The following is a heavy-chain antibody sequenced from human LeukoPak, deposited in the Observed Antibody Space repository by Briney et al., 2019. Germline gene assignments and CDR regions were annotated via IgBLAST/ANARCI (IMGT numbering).Heavy chain of an antibody. V-gene: IGHV4-59*01. CDR1: GGSISSYY. CDR2: IYYSGST. D-gene: IGHD3-22*01. CDR3: ARGNYYDSSGYTPRLSTFDY. Sequence: PSETLSLTCAVSGGSISSYYWSWIRQPPGKGLEWIGYIYYSGSTNYNPSLKSRVTISVDTSKNQFSLKLSPVTAADTAVYYCARGNYYDSSGYTPRLSTFDYWGQGTLVTVSS. J-gene: IGHJ4*02.